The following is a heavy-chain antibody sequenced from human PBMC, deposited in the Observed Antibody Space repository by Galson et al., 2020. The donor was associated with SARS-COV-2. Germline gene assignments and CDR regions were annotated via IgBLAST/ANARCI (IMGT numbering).Heavy chain of an antibody. CDR1: GYSFTSYG. D-gene: IGHD1-20*01. Sequence: ASVKVSCKASGYSFTSYGISWVRQAPGQGLEWMGWISPYTGDTDYAQNFQDRVTMTTDTYTTTTYLELRSLRSDDTAVYYCARDNRRYNTSWDNRWFDPWGQGTVVSVSS. CDR2: ISPYTGDT. CDR3: ARDNRRYNTSWDNRWFDP. J-gene: IGHJ5*02. V-gene: IGHV1-18*01.